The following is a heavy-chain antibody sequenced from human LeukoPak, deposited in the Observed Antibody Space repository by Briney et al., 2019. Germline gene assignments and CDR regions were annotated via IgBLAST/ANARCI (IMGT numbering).Heavy chain of an antibody. CDR3: ARVFRITMVRGVIVWFDP. CDR1: GGSFSGYY. V-gene: IGHV4-34*01. Sequence: SETLSLTCAVYGGSFSGYYWSWIRQPPGKGLEWIGEINHSGSTNYNPSLKSRVTISVDTSKNQFSLKLSSVTAADTAVYYCARVFRITMVRGVIVWFDPWGQGTLVTVSS. D-gene: IGHD3-10*01. J-gene: IGHJ5*02. CDR2: INHSGST.